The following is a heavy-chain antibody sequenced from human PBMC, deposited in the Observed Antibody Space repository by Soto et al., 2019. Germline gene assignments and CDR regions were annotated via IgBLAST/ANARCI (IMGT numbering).Heavy chain of an antibody. CDR3: ARARMQLWPNYYDDGLDV. CDR1: GFTVSTNF. J-gene: IGHJ6*02. CDR2: IYSGGST. V-gene: IGHV3-66*01. D-gene: IGHD5-18*01. Sequence: EVQLVESGGGLVQPGGSLRLSCAASGFTVSTNFMTWVRQAPGKGLEWVSVIYSGGSTFYADSVKGRFTITRDNSKNTVYFRMNSLRVEDTAVYYCARARMQLWPNYYDDGLDVWGQGTTVTVSS.